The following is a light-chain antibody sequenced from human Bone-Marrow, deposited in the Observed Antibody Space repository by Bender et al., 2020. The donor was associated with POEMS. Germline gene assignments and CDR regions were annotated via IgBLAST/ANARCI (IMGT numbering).Light chain of an antibody. Sequence: QSVLTQPPSASGTPGQRVTISCTGTSSNIGAGHDVHWYHQFPGTAPKLLIYANINRPSGVPDRFSASRSGTSASLAITGLQAEDDADYYCQSYDSSLSGWIFGGGTKLTVL. J-gene: IGLJ2*01. CDR2: ANI. CDR3: QSYDSSLSGWI. CDR1: SSNIGAGHD. V-gene: IGLV1-40*01.